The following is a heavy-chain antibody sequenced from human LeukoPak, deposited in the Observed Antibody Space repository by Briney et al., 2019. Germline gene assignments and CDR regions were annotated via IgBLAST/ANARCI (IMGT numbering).Heavy chain of an antibody. CDR1: GFTVSSNY. J-gene: IGHJ2*01. CDR2: INSGGNA. Sequence: PGGSLRLSCAASGFTVSSNYMNWVRQAPGEGLEWVSVINSGGNAYYADSVKGRFTISRDNSKNMLYPQMNSLRAEDTAVYYCARSQGGTMSLRHFDLWGRGTLVTVSS. CDR3: ARSQGGTMSLRHFDL. D-gene: IGHD3-22*01. V-gene: IGHV3-53*01.